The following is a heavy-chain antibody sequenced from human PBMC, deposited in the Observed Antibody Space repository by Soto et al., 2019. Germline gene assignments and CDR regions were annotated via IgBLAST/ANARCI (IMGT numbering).Heavy chain of an antibody. CDR1: GGSISSYY. CDR3: ARSVTIFGVVRNSWFDP. J-gene: IGHJ5*02. Sequence: SETLSLTCTVSGGSISSYYWSWIRQPPGKGLEWIGYIYYSGSTNYNPSLKSRVTISVDTSKNQFSLKLSSVTAADTAVYYCARSVTIFGVVRNSWFDPWGQGTLVTVSS. D-gene: IGHD3-3*01. V-gene: IGHV4-59*01. CDR2: IYYSGST.